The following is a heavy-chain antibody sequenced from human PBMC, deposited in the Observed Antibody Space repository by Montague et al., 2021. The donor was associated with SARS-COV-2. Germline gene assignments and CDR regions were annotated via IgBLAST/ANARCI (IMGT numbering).Heavy chain of an antibody. Sequence: SLLLSFSSSFFPFSRYAMHWVRQAPGKGLEWVAVISYDGSNKYYVDSVKGRFTISRDNSKDTLYLQMNSLRAEDTAVYYCARSLSGSYWGAFDIWGQGTMVTVSS. D-gene: IGHD1-26*01. V-gene: IGHV3-30*04. CDR2: ISYDGSNK. CDR3: ARSLSGSYWGAFDI. J-gene: IGHJ3*02. CDR1: FFPFSRYA.